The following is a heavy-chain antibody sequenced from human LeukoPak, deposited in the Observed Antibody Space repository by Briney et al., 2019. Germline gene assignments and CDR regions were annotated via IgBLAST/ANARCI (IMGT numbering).Heavy chain of an antibody. V-gene: IGHV3-23*01. CDR2: ISGSGDST. CDR1: GFTFSHAW. J-gene: IGHJ4*02. Sequence: GGSLRLSCAASGFTFSHAWMSWVRQAPGKGLEWVSGISGSGDSTYYADSVKGRFTISRDNSKNTLYLQMNSLRAEDTAIYYCADSNYWYPVDYWGQGTLVTVSS. D-gene: IGHD4-11*01. CDR3: ADSNYWYPVDY.